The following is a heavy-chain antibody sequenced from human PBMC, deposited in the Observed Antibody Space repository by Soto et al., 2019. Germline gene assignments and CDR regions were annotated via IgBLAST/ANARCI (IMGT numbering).Heavy chain of an antibody. D-gene: IGHD5-18*01. CDR2: ISGYNGNT. Sequence: QVQLVQSGAEVKKPGASVKVSCKASGYTFTSYGISWVRQAPGQGLEWMGWISGYNGNTNYAQKLQGRVTMTTDTSTSTAYMELRSLRSDATAVYYCARELDSYGPKYFQHWVQGTLVTVCS. J-gene: IGHJ1*01. V-gene: IGHV1-18*01. CDR3: ARELDSYGPKYFQH. CDR1: GYTFTSYG.